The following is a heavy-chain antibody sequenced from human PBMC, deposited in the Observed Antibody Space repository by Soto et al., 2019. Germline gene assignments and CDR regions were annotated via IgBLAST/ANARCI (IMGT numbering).Heavy chain of an antibody. CDR1: GYSFSDYF. CDR3: ARIKWGLNYYNGMDV. J-gene: IGHJ6*02. Sequence: ASVKVSFKSSGYSFSDYFIQWLRQAPGQGLEWVAWINPKTAATNYAKKFQGRVSLTWDTSSTTAYMELTRLRPDDTAVYYCARIKWGLNYYNGMDVWGQGTTVTVSS. D-gene: IGHD1-26*01. V-gene: IGHV1-2*02. CDR2: INPKTAAT.